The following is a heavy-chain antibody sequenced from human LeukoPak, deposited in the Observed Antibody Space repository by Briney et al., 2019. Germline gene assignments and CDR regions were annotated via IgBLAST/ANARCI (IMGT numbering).Heavy chain of an antibody. J-gene: IGHJ4*02. D-gene: IGHD2-15*01. CDR2: IRYDGSNK. V-gene: IGHV3-30*02. CDR1: GFTFSSYG. CDR3: AKDGLYCSGGSCVGNFDY. Sequence: PGGSLRLSCAASGFTFSSYGMHWVRQAPGKGLEWVAFIRYDGSNKYYADSVKGRFTISRDNSKNTLYLQMNSLRAEDTAVYYCAKDGLYCSGGSCVGNFDYWGQGTLVTVSS.